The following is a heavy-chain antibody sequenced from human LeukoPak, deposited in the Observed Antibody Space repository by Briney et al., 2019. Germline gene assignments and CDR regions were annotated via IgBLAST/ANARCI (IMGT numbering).Heavy chain of an antibody. CDR2: ISSSGSTI. CDR3: TRRGFTVTTYFDY. Sequence: GGSLRLSCAASGFTFSDYYMSWIRQAPGKGLEWVSYISSSGSTIYYADSVKGRFTISRDNAKNSLYLQMNSLRAEDTAVYYCTRRGFTVTTYFDYWGQGTLVTVSS. CDR1: GFTFSDYY. V-gene: IGHV3-11*01. D-gene: IGHD4-17*01. J-gene: IGHJ4*02.